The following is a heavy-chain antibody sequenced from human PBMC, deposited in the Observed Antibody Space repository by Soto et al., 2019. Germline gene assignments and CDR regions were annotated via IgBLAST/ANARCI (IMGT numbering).Heavy chain of an antibody. D-gene: IGHD2-2*01. CDR3: AKVDRGSVARPTQLDP. J-gene: IGHJ5*02. Sequence: EVQLLESGGGLVQPGGSLRLSCTASGFTLSSYAINWVRRAPGKGLEWVSATTGGAGLTYYADSVKGRFSVSSDSLGNTLYLELNSLRPEDTAVYYCAKVDRGSVARPTQLDPWGQGTLVTVSS. V-gene: IGHV3-23*01. CDR2: TTGGAGLT. CDR1: GFTLSSYA.